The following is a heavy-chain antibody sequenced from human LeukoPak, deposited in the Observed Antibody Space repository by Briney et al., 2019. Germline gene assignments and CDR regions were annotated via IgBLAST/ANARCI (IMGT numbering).Heavy chain of an antibody. CDR3: ARANITRTRTYFDY. D-gene: IGHD1-7*01. CDR1: GGSIISGGYS. Sequence: QTLSLTCAVSGGSIISGGYSWSWIRPPPGEGVERIGYIYHSGRTYYKPSPKSRVTISVDTSKNRLSLKLICVSAADTAVYYCARANITRTRTYFDYSCGGTLVTVPS. V-gene: IGHV4-30-2*01. CDR2: IYHSGRT. J-gene: IGHJ4*02.